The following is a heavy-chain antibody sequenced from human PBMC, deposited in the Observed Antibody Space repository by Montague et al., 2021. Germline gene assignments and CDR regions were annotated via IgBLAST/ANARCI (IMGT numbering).Heavy chain of an antibody. CDR3: ARDYWVSDY. D-gene: IGHD2-15*01. J-gene: IGHJ4*02. Sequence: SLRLSCAASEFTSSSYWMTWVRQAPGKGLEWVANIKQDGSEKYYADSVKGRFTISRDNAKNSLYLQMNSLRAEDTAVYYCARDYWVSDYWGQGTLVTVSS. CDR1: EFTSSSYW. V-gene: IGHV3-7*01. CDR2: IKQDGSEK.